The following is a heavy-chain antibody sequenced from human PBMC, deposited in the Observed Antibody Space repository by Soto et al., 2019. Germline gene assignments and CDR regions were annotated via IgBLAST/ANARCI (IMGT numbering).Heavy chain of an antibody. D-gene: IGHD3-10*01. V-gene: IGHV3-53*01. Sequence: GGSLRLSWAASGITVSDKYMSWVRQAPGKGLEWVAVIYSGGATYYADSVKGRFTISRDNSRNTLYLQMNSLRAEDTAVYQCARDPGYSSGTISFDPWGKGTLVTVSS. J-gene: IGHJ5*02. CDR2: IYSGGAT. CDR1: GITVSDKY. CDR3: ARDPGYSSGTISFDP.